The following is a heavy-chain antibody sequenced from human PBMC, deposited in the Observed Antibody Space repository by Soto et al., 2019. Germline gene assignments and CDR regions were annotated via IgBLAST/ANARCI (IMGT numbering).Heavy chain of an antibody. CDR2: VNPNNGDT. V-gene: IGHV1-8*01. D-gene: IGHD3-10*01. Sequence: GASVKVSCKASGYTFSNYDMNWVRQATGQGPEWIGWVNPNNGDTGYAQKFQGRVTLTTDISTTTAYMELTSLRSEDTAIYYCAKVSRKGSAIDFDYWG. CDR3: AKVSRKGSAIDFDY. J-gene: IGHJ4*01. CDR1: GYTFSNYD.